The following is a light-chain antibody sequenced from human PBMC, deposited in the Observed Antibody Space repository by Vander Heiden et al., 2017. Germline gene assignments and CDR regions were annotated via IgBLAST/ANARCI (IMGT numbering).Light chain of an antibody. J-gene: IGLJ3*02. CDR2: GNS. CDR3: AAWDDTLKGV. V-gene: IGLV1-44*01. CDR1: SYNIGSNT. Sequence: QSVLTPPPSASGAPGQRATTTCSGSSYNIGSNTVNWYQQLPGTAPKLLIYGNSQRPSGVPDRFSGSKSGTSASLAISGLQSEDEADYYCAAWDDTLKGVFGGGTKLTVL.